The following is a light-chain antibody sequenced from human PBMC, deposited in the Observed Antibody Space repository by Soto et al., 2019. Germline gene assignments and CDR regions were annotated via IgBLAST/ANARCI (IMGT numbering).Light chain of an antibody. V-gene: IGKV3-15*01. CDR2: TTS. CDR1: RSVSNN. Sequence: ETVMTQSPATLSVSPGERATLSCRASRSVSNNLAWYQQKPGQAPRLLIYTTSTRATGIPARFSGSGSGTEFTLTISSLQSEDFAVYYCPQYNNWPPITFGQGTRLEIK. CDR3: PQYNNWPPIT. J-gene: IGKJ5*01.